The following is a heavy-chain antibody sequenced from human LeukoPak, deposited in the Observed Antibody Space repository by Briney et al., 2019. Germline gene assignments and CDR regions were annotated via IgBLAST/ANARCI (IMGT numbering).Heavy chain of an antibody. D-gene: IGHD2-15*01. V-gene: IGHV3-23*01. CDR1: GFTFSNYA. Sequence: GGSLRLSCAASGFTFSNYAMSWVRQAPGKGLEWVSGISASVGSYYADSVEGRFTVSRDISKNTLYLQMNSLRAEDTAVYFCAREPRDCTGGTCQSAGGYYFYYWSQGTLVTVSS. J-gene: IGHJ4*02. CDR3: AREPRDCTGGTCQSAGGYYFYY. CDR2: ISASVGS.